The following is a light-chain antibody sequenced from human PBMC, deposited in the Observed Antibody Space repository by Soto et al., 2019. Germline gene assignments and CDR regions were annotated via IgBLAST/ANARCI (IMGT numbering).Light chain of an antibody. CDR1: RSSVGSNT. CDR3: AAWDASLGGFYV. CDR2: SNN. J-gene: IGLJ1*01. V-gene: IGLV1-44*01. Sequence: QSVLTQPPSASGTPGQRVTISYSGSRSSVGSNTVNWYQHLPGTTPKLLIYSNNHRPSGVPDRFPASKAGASASLAISGLQSEDEGDYYCAAWDASLGGFYVFGSGTKLPVL.